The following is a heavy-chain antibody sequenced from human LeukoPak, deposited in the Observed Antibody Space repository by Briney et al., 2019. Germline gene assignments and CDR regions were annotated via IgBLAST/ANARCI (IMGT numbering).Heavy chain of an antibody. CDR2: VTGPGDTT. V-gene: IGHV3-23*01. CDR3: AKGAEIDL. J-gene: IGHJ5*02. D-gene: IGHD3-16*01. Sequence: PGESLKISCKGSGYRFTSDWIGWVRQAPGKGLEWVSAVTGPGDTTYYADSAVYLQMNSLRAEDTAIYYCAKGAEIDLWGQGTLVTVSS. CDR1: GYRFTSDW.